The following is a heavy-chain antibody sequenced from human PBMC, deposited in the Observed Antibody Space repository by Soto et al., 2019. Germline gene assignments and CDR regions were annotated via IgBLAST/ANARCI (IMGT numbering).Heavy chain of an antibody. J-gene: IGHJ6*02. CDR2: ISAYNGDT. CDR3: ARARNYYGMDV. V-gene: IGHV1-18*01. CDR1: GHTFTNYG. Sequence: ASVKVSCKASGHTFTNYGITWVRQAPGQGLEWMGWISAYNGDTHYAQKLQGRVTMTTDTSTSTAYMELRSLRSDDTAVYYCARARNYYGMDVWGQGTTVTVSS.